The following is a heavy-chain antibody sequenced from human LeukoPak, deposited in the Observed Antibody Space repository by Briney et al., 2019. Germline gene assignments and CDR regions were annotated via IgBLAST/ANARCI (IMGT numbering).Heavy chain of an antibody. J-gene: IGHJ5*02. V-gene: IGHV1-69*06. CDR2: IIPIFGTA. D-gene: IGHD5-18*01. Sequence: SVKVSCKASGYTFTSYGISWVRQAPGQGLEWMGGIIPIFGTANYAQKFQGRVTITADKSTSTAYMELSSLRSEDTAVYYCASFRRYGPNWFDPWGQGTLVTVSS. CDR3: ASFRRYGPNWFDP. CDR1: GYTFTSYG.